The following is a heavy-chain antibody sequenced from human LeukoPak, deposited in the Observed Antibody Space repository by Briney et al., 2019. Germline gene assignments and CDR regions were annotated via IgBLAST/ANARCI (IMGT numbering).Heavy chain of an antibody. J-gene: IGHJ3*02. CDR2: ISYDGSNK. CDR1: GFTFNSFC. CDR3: AKDYDSSGWAAFDI. Sequence: GGSLRLSCAASGFTFNSFCMHWVRQAPGKGLEWVAVISYDGSNKYFADSVKGRFTISRDNSKNTLYLQMNSLRAEDTAVYYCAKDYDSSGWAAFDIWGQGTMVTVSS. D-gene: IGHD3-22*01. V-gene: IGHV3-30*18.